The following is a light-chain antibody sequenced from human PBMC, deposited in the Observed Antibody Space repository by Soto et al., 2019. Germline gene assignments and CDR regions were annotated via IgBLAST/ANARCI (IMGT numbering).Light chain of an antibody. J-gene: IGLJ2*01. CDR1: SSDVGGYNT. CDR2: EVS. V-gene: IGLV2-14*01. CDR3: SSYTSSTTLV. Sequence: QSALTQPASVSGSPRQSITISCTGTSSDVGGYNTVSWYQQYPGKAPKLLIYEVSNRPSGVSNRFSGSRSGNTASLTISGLQAEDEADYYCSSYTSSTTLVFGGGTKVTVL.